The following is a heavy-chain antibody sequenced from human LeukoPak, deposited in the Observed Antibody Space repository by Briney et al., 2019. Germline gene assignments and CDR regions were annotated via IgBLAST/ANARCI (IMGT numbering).Heavy chain of an antibody. Sequence: GGSLKLSCAASGFTFSGSAMHWVRQASGKGLEWVGRIRSKANSYATAYAASVKGRFTISRDDSKNTAYLQMNSLKTEDTAVYYCTTKFGELYAAYYWGQGTLVTVSS. CDR3: TTKFGELYAAYY. D-gene: IGHD3-10*02. CDR1: GFTFSGSA. V-gene: IGHV3-73*01. CDR2: IRSKANSYAT. J-gene: IGHJ4*02.